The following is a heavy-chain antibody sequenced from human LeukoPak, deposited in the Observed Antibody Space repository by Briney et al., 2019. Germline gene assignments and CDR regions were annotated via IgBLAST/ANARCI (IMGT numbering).Heavy chain of an antibody. D-gene: IGHD3-9*01. CDR1: GYSISSGYY. Sequence: SETLSLTCTASGYSISSGYYWTWIRQIPGKELEWIGYIYYTGTTNYNPLFESRATISVDTSKNQFSLKLTSVTAADTAVYFCARGEDFERYYLAYWGQGTLVTVSS. CDR3: ARGEDFERYYLAY. J-gene: IGHJ4*02. V-gene: IGHV4-61*01. CDR2: IYYTGTT.